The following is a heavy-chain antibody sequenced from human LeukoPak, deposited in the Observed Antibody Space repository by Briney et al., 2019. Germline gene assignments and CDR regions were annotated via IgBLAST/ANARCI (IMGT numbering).Heavy chain of an antibody. CDR3: AREPNSPFDY. V-gene: IGHV3-23*01. CDR2: ISGSGGST. J-gene: IGHJ4*02. CDR1: GFTFSSYA. Sequence: GGSLRLSCAASGFTFSSYAMSWVRQAPGKGLEWVSAISGSGGSTYYADSVKGRFTISRDNSNHTLHLQMNSLRAEDTAVYYCAREPNSPFDYWGQGTLVTVSS. D-gene: IGHD1-1*01.